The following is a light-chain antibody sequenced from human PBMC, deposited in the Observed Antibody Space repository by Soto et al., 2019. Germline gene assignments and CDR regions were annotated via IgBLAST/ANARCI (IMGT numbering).Light chain of an antibody. CDR2: EVS. CDR1: SSDVGDSY. Sequence: SVLTQPPSASGSPGQSVTISCTGTSSDVGDSYVSWYQQHLGKAPKLIIYEVSQRPSGVPDRFSGSKSGNTASLTVSGLQTEDEADYYCSAYAGSNNFVFGSGTKVTVL. V-gene: IGLV2-8*01. CDR3: SAYAGSNNFV. J-gene: IGLJ1*01.